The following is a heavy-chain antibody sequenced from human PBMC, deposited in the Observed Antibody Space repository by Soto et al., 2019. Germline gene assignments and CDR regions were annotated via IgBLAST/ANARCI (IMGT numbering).Heavy chain of an antibody. Sequence: QLQLQESGPGLVKPSETLSLTCTVSGGSISSSSYYWGWIRQPPGKGLEWIGSIYYSGNSYYNPSLKSRVTISVDTSKNQFSLKLHSVTAADTAVYYCARLGLHDYWGQGTLVTVSS. V-gene: IGHV4-39*01. CDR2: IYYSGNS. CDR3: ARLGLHDY. D-gene: IGHD2-15*01. J-gene: IGHJ4*02. CDR1: GGSISSSSYY.